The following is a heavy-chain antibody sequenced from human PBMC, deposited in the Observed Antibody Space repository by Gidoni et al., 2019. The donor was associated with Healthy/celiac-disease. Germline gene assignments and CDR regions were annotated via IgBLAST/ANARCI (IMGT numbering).Heavy chain of an antibody. CDR2: INPNSGGP. D-gene: IGHD6-13*01. CDR3: ARDLEGSSWGPFDY. CDR1: GYTTTGYD. Sequence: QVQLVKAGAEVKKPGASVKGSCKASGYTTTGYDMHWVRQAPGQWLEWMGRINPNSGGPNYAQKFQGRVTMTRDTSISTAYMELRRLRSDDTAVYYCARDLEGSSWGPFDYWGQGTLVTVSS. V-gene: IGHV1-2*06. J-gene: IGHJ4*02.